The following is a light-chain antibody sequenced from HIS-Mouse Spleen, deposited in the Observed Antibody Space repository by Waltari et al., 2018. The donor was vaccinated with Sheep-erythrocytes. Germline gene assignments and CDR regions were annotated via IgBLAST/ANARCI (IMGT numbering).Light chain of an antibody. CDR3: SSYTSSSTWV. CDR2: QDS. Sequence: SYELTQPPSVSVSQGQTASITCSGDKLGDKYACWYQQKPGHSPVLVIYQDSKRPSGIPERFSGSKSGNTASLTISGLQAEDEADYYCSSYTSSSTWVFGGGTKLTVL. V-gene: IGLV3-1*01. CDR1: KLGDKY. J-gene: IGLJ3*02.